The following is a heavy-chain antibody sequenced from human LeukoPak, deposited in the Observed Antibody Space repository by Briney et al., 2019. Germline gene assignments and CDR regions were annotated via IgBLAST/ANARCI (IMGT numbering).Heavy chain of an antibody. D-gene: IGHD3-10*01. J-gene: IGHJ4*02. CDR3: AGNRSEPLGNAGSFDY. CDR1: GYSISSGDY. Sequence: SETLSLACAVSGYSISSGDYWGWLRQPRGKGLGWIGSILNSGSTYYNQSLKSRVTISADTSKRHFSLKLSSVTAADTAVYYSAGNRSEPLGNAGSFDYWGQGTQVTVSS. V-gene: IGHV4-38-2*01. CDR2: ILNSGST.